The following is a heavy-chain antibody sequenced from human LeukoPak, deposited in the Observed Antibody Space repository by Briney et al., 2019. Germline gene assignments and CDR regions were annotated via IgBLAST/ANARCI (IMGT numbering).Heavy chain of an antibody. CDR3: ARDLGIGEDS. CDR2: IYHDGST. CDR1: GGSISSGHYY. J-gene: IGHJ4*02. D-gene: IGHD6-13*01. Sequence: PSETLSLTCTVSGGSISSGHYYWSWIRQPPGKGLEWIGYIYHDGSTYYNPSLQSRVTMSIDRSKNQFSLKVTSVAAADTAVYYCARDLGIGEDSWGQGILVTVSS. V-gene: IGHV4-30-2*01.